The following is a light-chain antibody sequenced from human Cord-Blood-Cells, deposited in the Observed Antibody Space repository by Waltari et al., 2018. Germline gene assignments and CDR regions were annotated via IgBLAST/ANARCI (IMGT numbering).Light chain of an antibody. CDR2: GAS. V-gene: IGKV3-15*01. CDR1: QSVSSN. J-gene: IGKJ2*01. Sequence: EIVMTQSPATLSVSPGERATFSCRASQSVSSNLAWYQQKPGQAPRLLIDGASTRATGIPARFSGSGSGTEFTLTISSLQSEDFAVYYCQQYNNWPLYTFGQGTKLEIK. CDR3: QQYNNWPLYT.